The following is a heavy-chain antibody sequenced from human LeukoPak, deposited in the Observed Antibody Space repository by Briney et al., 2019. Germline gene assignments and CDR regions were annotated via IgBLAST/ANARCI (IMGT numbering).Heavy chain of an antibody. CDR3: AKDLLPPPQSYFTY. V-gene: IGHV3-23*01. CDR1: GFTFSSYA. J-gene: IGHJ4*02. Sequence: GGSLRLSCEASGFTFSSYAMSWVRQAPGKGLEWVSAISGSGGSTYYADSVKGRFTISRDNSKNTLYLQMNSPRPEDTAVYYCAKDLLPPPQSYFTYWGQRTLVTVSS. CDR2: ISGSGGST. D-gene: IGHD2/OR15-2a*01.